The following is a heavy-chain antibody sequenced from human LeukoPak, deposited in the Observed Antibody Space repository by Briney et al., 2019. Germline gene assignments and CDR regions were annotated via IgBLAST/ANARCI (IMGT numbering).Heavy chain of an antibody. CDR1: GGSISSGGYY. D-gene: IGHD3-22*01. CDR2: IYHSGST. V-gene: IGHV4-30-2*01. Sequence: SETLSLTCTVSGGSISSGGYYWSWIRQPPGKGLEWFGYIYHSGSTNYNPSLKSRVTISVDKSKNQFSLKLSSVTAADTAVYYCARGGSGYYYLKPHPFDYWGQGTLVTVSS. CDR3: ARGGSGYYYLKPHPFDY. J-gene: IGHJ4*02.